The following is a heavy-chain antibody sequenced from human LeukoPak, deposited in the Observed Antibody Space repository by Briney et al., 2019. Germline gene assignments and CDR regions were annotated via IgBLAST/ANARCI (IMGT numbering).Heavy chain of an antibody. D-gene: IGHD3-9*01. V-gene: IGHV4-34*01. Sequence: KPSETLSLTCAVYGGSFSGYYWSWIRQPPGKGLEWIGEINHSGSTNYNPSLKSRVTISVDTSKNQLSLKLSSVTAADTAVYYCAREDILTDGNWFDPWGQGTLVTVSS. CDR1: GGSFSGYY. CDR2: INHSGST. CDR3: AREDILTDGNWFDP. J-gene: IGHJ5*02.